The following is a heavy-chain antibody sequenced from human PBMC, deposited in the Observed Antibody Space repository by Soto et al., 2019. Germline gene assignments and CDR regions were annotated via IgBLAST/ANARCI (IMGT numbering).Heavy chain of an antibody. D-gene: IGHD6-19*01. Sequence: GESLKISCKGSGYSFTSYWISWVRQMPGKGLEWMGRIDPSDSYTNYSPSFQGHVTISADKSISTAYLQWSSLKASDTAMYYCARGAVAGTGYYYYGMDVWGQGTTDTVS. CDR3: ARGAVAGTGYYYYGMDV. V-gene: IGHV5-10-1*01. CDR1: GYSFTSYW. J-gene: IGHJ6*02. CDR2: IDPSDSYT.